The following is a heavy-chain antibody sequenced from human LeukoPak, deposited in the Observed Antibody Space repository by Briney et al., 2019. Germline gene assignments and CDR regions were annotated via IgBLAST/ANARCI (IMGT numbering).Heavy chain of an antibody. CDR2: IRYDGSNK. D-gene: IGHD3-22*01. V-gene: IGHV3-30*02. Sequence: GGSLRLSCAASGFTFSSYGMHWVRQAPGKGLEWVAFIRYDGSNKYYADSVKGRFTISRDNSKNTLYLQMNSLRAEDTAVYYCAKAAEFNYYDSSGSHDLYEYFQHWGQGTLVTVSS. J-gene: IGHJ1*01. CDR3: AKAAEFNYYDSSGSHDLYEYFQH. CDR1: GFTFSSYG.